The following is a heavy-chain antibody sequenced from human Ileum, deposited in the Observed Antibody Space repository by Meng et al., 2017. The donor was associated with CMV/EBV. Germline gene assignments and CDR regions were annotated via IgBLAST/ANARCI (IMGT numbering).Heavy chain of an antibody. CDR2: IYYSGSP. D-gene: IGHD3-3*01. J-gene: IGHJ4*02. Sequence: SETLSLTCTVSGGSVSSSNYYWSWIRQPPGKGLEWIGYIYYSGSPYYSPSLKSRVTISVDTSKNQFSLNLSSVTAADTAVYYCARTQLGVVIHDYWGQGTLVTVSS. CDR3: ARTQLGVVIHDY. CDR1: GGSVSSSNYY. V-gene: IGHV4-61*01.